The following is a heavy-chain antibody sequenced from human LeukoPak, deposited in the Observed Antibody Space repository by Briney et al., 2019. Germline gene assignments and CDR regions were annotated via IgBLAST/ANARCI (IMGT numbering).Heavy chain of an antibody. CDR1: GGSISSGGYY. CDR3: ARGAVRSFDP. V-gene: IGHV4-31*03. Sequence: PSETLSLTCTVSGGSISSGGYYWSWIRQHPGKGLEWIGYIYYSGSTYYNPSLKSRVTISVDTSKNQSSLKLSSVTAADTAVYYCARGAVRSFDPWGQGTLVTVSS. CDR2: IYYSGST. J-gene: IGHJ5*02.